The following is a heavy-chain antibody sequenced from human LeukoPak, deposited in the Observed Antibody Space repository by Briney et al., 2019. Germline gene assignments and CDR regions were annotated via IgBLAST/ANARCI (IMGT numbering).Heavy chain of an antibody. Sequence: SETLSLTCTVSGGSISSYYWSWIRQPPGKGLEWIGCIYYSGSTNYNPSLKSRVTISVDTSKNQFSLKLSSVTAADTAVYYCARHSGELELLMPWIDYWGQGTLVTVSS. CDR1: GGSISSYY. V-gene: IGHV4-59*01. D-gene: IGHD1-7*01. J-gene: IGHJ4*02. CDR2: IYYSGST. CDR3: ARHSGELELLMPWIDY.